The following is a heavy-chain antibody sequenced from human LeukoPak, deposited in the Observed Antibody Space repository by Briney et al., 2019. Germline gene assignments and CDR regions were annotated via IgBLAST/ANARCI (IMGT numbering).Heavy chain of an antibody. Sequence: PSGTLSLTCAVFGGSISTNNWWTWVRQPPGKGLEWIGEINHSGSTNSNPSLKSRVTISVDTSKSQFSLKLRSVTAADTALYYCARGLRRRGADSFDLWGQGTMVTVSS. CDR2: INHSGST. V-gene: IGHV4-4*02. CDR3: ARGLRRRGADSFDL. D-gene: IGHD1-26*01. CDR1: GGSISTNNW. J-gene: IGHJ3*01.